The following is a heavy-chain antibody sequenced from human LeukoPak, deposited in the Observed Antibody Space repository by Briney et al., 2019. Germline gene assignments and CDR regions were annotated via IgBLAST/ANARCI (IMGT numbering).Heavy chain of an antibody. Sequence: PGGSLRLSCAASGFTFSSYAMSWVRQAPGKGLEWVSAISGSGGSTYYADSVKGRFTISRDNSKNTLYLQMNSLRAGDTAVYYCAKPRSAWYVFDYWGQGTLVTVSS. V-gene: IGHV3-23*01. CDR2: ISGSGGST. D-gene: IGHD6-19*01. CDR1: GFTFSSYA. CDR3: AKPRSAWYVFDY. J-gene: IGHJ4*02.